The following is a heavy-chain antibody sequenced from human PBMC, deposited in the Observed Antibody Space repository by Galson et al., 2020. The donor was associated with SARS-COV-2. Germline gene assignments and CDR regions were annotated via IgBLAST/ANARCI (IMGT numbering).Heavy chain of an antibody. CDR1: GFALSNSA. J-gene: IGHJ4*01. D-gene: IGHD3-22*01. V-gene: IGHV3-30*04. CDR3: ARETDDHNSSGDVY. CDR2: ISYDGTTK. Sequence: GGSLRLSCAASGFALSNSAMHWVRQAPGKGLEWVAIISYDGTTKYNSDSVKGRFTISRDISKNTLYLQMNSLRPEDTAVYYCARETDDHNSSGDVYWGHGARVSVSS.